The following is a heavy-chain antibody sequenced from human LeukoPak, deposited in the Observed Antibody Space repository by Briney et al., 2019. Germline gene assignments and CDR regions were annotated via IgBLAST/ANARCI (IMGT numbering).Heavy chain of an antibody. CDR3: ARGNTGNWFDP. J-gene: IGHJ5*02. D-gene: IGHD1-14*01. Sequence: PGDSLKISCKASGYSCTNYWLGVLRQMPGKVLGWMGIIYPADSNTRYSPSFQGQVTISADKSISTAYLQWSSLKASDTAMYYCARGNTGNWFDPWGQGTLVTVSS. CDR1: GYSCTNYW. V-gene: IGHV5-51*01. CDR2: IYPADSNT.